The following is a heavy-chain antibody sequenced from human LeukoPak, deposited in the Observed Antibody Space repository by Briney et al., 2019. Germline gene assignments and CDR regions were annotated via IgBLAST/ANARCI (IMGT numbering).Heavy chain of an antibody. CDR3: TTASTPAFDI. CDR2: IKSKTDGGTT. Sequence: KRLEWVGRIKSKTDGGTTDYAAPVKGRFTISRDDSKNTLYLQMNSLKTEDTAVYYCTTASTPAFDIWGQGTMVTVSS. J-gene: IGHJ3*02. V-gene: IGHV3-15*01.